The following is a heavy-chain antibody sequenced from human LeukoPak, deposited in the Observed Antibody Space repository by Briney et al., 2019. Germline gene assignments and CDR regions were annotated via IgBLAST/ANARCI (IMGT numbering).Heavy chain of an antibody. J-gene: IGHJ6*03. CDR2: ISAYNGNT. Sequence: ASVKVSCKASGYTFTSYGISWVRQAPGQGLECMGWISAYNGNTNYAQKLQGRVTMTTDTSTSTAYRELRSLRSHDTAVYYCARDRAGPYYMDVWGKGTTVTVSS. CDR1: GYTFTSYG. V-gene: IGHV1-18*01. CDR3: ARDRAGPYYMDV.